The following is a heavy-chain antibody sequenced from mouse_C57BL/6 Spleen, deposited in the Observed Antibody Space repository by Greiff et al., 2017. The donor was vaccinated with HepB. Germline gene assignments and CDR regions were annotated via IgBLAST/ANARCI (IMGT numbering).Heavy chain of an antibody. Sequence: QVQLKQPGAELVKPGASVKLSCKASGYTFTSYWMQWVKQRPGQGLEWIGEIDPSDSYTNYNQKFKGKATLTVDTSSSTAYMQLSSLTSEDSAVYYCARQLDYWGQGTTLTVSS. D-gene: IGHD3-1*01. CDR2: IDPSDSYT. CDR3: ARQLDY. J-gene: IGHJ2*01. V-gene: IGHV1-50*01. CDR1: GYTFTSYW.